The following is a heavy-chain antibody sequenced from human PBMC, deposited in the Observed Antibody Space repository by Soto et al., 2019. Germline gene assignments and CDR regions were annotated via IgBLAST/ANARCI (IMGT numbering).Heavy chain of an antibody. CDR3: ARDKITGLFDY. J-gene: IGHJ4*02. V-gene: IGHV4-34*01. CDR1: GGSFSGHY. D-gene: IGHD2-8*02. CDR2: INHSGST. Sequence: PSETLSLTCAVYGGSFSGHYWTWIRQPPGTGLEWIGEINHSGSTNYNPSIKSRVTISVDTSKNQFSLKLTSVTAADTAVYYCARDKITGLFDYWGQGTLVTVSS.